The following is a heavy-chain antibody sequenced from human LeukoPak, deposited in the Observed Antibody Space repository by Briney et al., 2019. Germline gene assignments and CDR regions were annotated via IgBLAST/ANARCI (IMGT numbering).Heavy chain of an antibody. CDR3: ARDSSMLRGPLVIYYFDF. J-gene: IGHJ4*02. CDR2: ISGGGDAT. CDR1: DFSFITYA. Sequence: GGSLRLSCAASDFSFITYAMSWVRQAPGKGLEWVSTISGGGDATYYADSVKGRFTISRDNSKNTLYLQMNSLRVEDTAVYYCARDSSMLRGPLVIYYFDFWAREPWSPSP. D-gene: IGHD3-10*01. V-gene: IGHV3-23*01.